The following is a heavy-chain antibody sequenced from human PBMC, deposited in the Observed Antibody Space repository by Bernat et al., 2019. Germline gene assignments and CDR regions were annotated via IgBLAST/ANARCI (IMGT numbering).Heavy chain of an antibody. J-gene: IGHJ6*02. CDR3: ARNAAAGHYYYYGMDV. CDR2: INAGNGNT. V-gene: IGHV1-3*01. Sequence: QVQLVQSGAEVKKPGASVKVSCKASGYTFTSYAMHWVRQAPGQRLEWMGWINAGNGNTKYSQKFQGRVTITRDTSASTAYMELSSLRSEDTAVYYCARNAAAGHYYYYGMDVWGQGTTVTVSS. CDR1: GYTFTSYA. D-gene: IGHD6-13*01.